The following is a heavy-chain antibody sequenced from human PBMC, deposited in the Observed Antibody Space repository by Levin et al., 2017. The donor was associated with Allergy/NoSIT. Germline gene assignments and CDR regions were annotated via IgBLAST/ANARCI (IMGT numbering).Heavy chain of an antibody. J-gene: IGHJ6*02. CDR2: ISYDGSNK. CDR1: GFTFSSYA. D-gene: IGHD6-13*01. V-gene: IGHV3-30*04. CDR3: ARDPRGSSWGYYYYYGMDV. Sequence: GGSLRLSCAASGFTFSSYAMHWVRQAPGKGLEWVAVISYDGSNKYYADSVKGRFTISRDNSKNTLYLQMNSLRAEDTAVYYCARDPRGSSWGYYYYYGMDVWGQGTTVTVSS.